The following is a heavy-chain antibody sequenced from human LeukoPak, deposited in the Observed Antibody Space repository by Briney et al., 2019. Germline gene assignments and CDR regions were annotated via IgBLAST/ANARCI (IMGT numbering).Heavy chain of an antibody. CDR2: ISGSGGST. CDR1: GFTFSSYA. V-gene: IGHV3-23*01. D-gene: IGHD1-14*01. CDR3: AKDLIYNDGKWEFDP. J-gene: IGHJ5*02. Sequence: GGPLRLSCAASGFTFSSYAMSWVRQAPRKGLQWVSAISGSGGSTYSADSVKGRFTISRDNSKNTLYLQMNSLRAEDTAVYYCAKDLIYNDGKWEFDPWGQGTLVTVSS.